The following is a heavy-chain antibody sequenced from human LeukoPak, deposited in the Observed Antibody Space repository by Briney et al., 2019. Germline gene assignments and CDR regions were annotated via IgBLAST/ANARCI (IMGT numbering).Heavy chain of an antibody. J-gene: IGHJ2*01. CDR1: GGSFSDYY. CDR3: ARLDRYSGGYWYFDL. Sequence: SETLSLTCAVYGGSFSDYYWSWIRQPPGKGLEWIGEINHSGSTNYNPSLKSRVTISVDTSKNQFSLKLSSVTAADTAVYYCARLDRYSGGYWYFDLWGRGTLVTVSS. V-gene: IGHV4-34*01. D-gene: IGHD2-21*01. CDR2: INHSGST.